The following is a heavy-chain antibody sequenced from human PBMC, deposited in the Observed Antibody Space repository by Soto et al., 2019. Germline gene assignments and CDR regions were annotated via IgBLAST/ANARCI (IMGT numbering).Heavy chain of an antibody. CDR3: AKDAPGSGWLSDY. D-gene: IGHD3-22*01. CDR2: IGGSGGDT. CDR1: GFTFSIYA. V-gene: IGHV3-23*01. J-gene: IGHJ4*02. Sequence: PGGSLRLSFAASGFTFSIYAMSWVRQAPGKGLEWVSTIGGSGGDTTYADFVRGRFTVSRDNSRNTLYLQMNSLRAEDTAIYYCAKDAPGSGWLSDYWGRGTLVTVSS.